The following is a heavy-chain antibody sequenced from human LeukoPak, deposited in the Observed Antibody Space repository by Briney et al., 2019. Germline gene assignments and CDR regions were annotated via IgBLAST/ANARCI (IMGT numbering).Heavy chain of an antibody. CDR2: ISSDGGDT. Sequence: GGSLRLSCSASGFTFNGYAMHWVRQAPGKGLEPVSAISSDGGDTYYADSVKSRFTISRDNSNNTLYLQMSSLRAEDTAVYYCVKRDAYDSSGYYANWGQGALVTVSS. D-gene: IGHD3-22*01. V-gene: IGHV3-64D*06. J-gene: IGHJ4*02. CDR1: GFTFNGYA. CDR3: VKRDAYDSSGYYAN.